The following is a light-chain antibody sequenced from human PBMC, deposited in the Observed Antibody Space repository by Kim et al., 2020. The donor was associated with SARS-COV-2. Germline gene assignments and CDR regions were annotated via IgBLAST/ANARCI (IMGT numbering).Light chain of an antibody. J-gene: IGLJ2*01. CDR1: SLRSYY. CDR2: GKN. Sequence: VALGQTVRITCQGDSLRSYYATWYQQKPVQAPIVVIYGKNNRPSGIPGRFSGSSSGNTASLTITGTQAGDEADYYCNSRDSNDNVVFGGGTQLTVL. V-gene: IGLV3-19*01. CDR3: NSRDSNDNVV.